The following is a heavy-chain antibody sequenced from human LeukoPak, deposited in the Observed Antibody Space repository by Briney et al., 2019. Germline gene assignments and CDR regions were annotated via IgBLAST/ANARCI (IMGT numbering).Heavy chain of an antibody. D-gene: IGHD1-26*01. V-gene: IGHV3-23*01. CDR3: AKWGAQGGNYRALDY. Sequence: GGSLRLSCAASGVTFSSCAMSWVRQAPGKGLEWVASISGSGGNIYYADSERGRFTISRDNSKDTLYLQMNGLRGDDTAVYYCAKWGAQGGNYRALDYWGQGTLVTVSS. J-gene: IGHJ4*02. CDR2: ISGSGGNI. CDR1: GVTFSSCA.